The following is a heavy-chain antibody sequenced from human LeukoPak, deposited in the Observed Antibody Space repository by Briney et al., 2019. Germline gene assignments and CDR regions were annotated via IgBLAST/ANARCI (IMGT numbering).Heavy chain of an antibody. CDR3: ARAGGIYGGPQHFDY. V-gene: IGHV1-69*01. CDR1: GGTLSSYA. CDR2: IIPIFGTA. D-gene: IGHD4/OR15-4a*01. Sequence: GASVKVSCKASGGTLSSYAISWVRQAPGQGLEWMGGIIPIFGTANYAQKFQGRVTITADESTSTAYMELSSLRSEDTAVYYCARAGGIYGGPQHFDYWGQGTLVTVSS. J-gene: IGHJ4*02.